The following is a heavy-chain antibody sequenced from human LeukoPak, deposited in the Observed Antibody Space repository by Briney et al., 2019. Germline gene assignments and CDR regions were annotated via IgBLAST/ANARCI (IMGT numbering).Heavy chain of an antibody. J-gene: IGHJ4*02. CDR2: IYYSGST. D-gene: IGHD1-26*01. Sequence: SETLSLTCTVSGGSISSGGYYWSWIRQHPGKGLEWIGYIYYSGSTYYNPSLKSRVTISVDTSKNQFSLKLGSVTAADTAVYYCARELGGSYYVVNWGQGTLVTVSS. CDR3: ARELGGSYYVVN. CDR1: GGSISSGGYY. V-gene: IGHV4-31*03.